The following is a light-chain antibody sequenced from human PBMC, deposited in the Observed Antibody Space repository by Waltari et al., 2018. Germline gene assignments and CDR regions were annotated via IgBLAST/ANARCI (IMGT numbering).Light chain of an antibody. CDR1: SSDVGGYNY. J-gene: IGLJ1*01. CDR3: SSYTSSSTRV. V-gene: IGLV2-14*03. Sequence: QSALTQPSSVSGSPGQSITISCTGPSSDVGGYNYVSWYQQHPGKAPKLMIYDVSHRPSGVSKRFSGSKSGNTASLTISGLQAEDDADYYCSSYTSSSTRVFGTGTKVTVL. CDR2: DVS.